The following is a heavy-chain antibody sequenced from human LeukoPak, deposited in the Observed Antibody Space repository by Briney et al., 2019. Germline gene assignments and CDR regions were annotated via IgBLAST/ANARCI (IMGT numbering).Heavy chain of an antibody. CDR3: ARGWASSRRKAFDI. CDR1: GFIFNSYG. Sequence: GGSLRLSCAASGFIFNSYGMNWLRQAPGKGLEWVANVDQDGSEKYYVGSVKGRFTISRDNAKNSLYLQMNSLRVEDTAVYYCARGWASSRRKAFDIWGQGTMVTVSS. CDR2: VDQDGSEK. V-gene: IGHV3-7*03. J-gene: IGHJ3*02. D-gene: IGHD3-16*01.